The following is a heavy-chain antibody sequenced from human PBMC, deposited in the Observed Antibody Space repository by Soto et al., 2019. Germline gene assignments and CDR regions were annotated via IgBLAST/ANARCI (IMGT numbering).Heavy chain of an antibody. V-gene: IGHV4-61*01. CDR2: IYYSGST. Sequence: QVQLQESGPGLVKPSETLSLTCTVSGGSVSSGSYYWSWIRQPPGKGLEWIGYIYYSGSTNYNPSFQSRVTISVDTSKNQFSLKLSSVTAADTAVYYCARQAARTYYYGMDVWGQGTTVTVSS. CDR1: GGSVSSGSYY. D-gene: IGHD6-6*01. J-gene: IGHJ6*02. CDR3: ARQAARTYYYGMDV.